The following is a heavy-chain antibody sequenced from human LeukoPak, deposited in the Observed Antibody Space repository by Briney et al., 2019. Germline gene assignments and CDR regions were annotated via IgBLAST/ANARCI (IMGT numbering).Heavy chain of an antibody. D-gene: IGHD2-2*01. CDR3: ATSRRGRRCQHGMDV. Sequence: SETLSLTCTVSGGSISSYYWSWIRQPPGKGLEWIGYIYYSGSTYYNPSLKSRVTISVDTSKNQFSLKLSSVTAADTAVYYCATSRRGRRCQHGMDVWGQGTTVTVSS. CDR1: GGSISSYY. J-gene: IGHJ6*02. V-gene: IGHV4-30-4*01. CDR2: IYYSGST.